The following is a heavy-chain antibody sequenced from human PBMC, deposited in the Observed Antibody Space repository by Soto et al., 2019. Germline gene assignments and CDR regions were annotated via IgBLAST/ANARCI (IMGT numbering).Heavy chain of an antibody. Sequence: LSLTCTVSGGSISSSSYYWGWIRQPPGKGLEWIGYIYYSGSTYYNPSLKSRVTISVDTSRSQFSLKLSSVTAADTAVYYCARHQSHSSSYVDPWGQGTLVTVSS. D-gene: IGHD6-13*01. V-gene: IGHV4-39*01. CDR1: GGSISSSSYY. J-gene: IGHJ5*02. CDR3: ARHQSHSSSYVDP. CDR2: IYYSGST.